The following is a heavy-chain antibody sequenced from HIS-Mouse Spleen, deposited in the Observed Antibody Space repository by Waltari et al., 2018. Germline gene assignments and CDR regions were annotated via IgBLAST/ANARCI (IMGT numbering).Heavy chain of an antibody. CDR2: ISYDGSNK. V-gene: IGHV3-30*18. D-gene: IGHD3-16*01. CDR1: GFTFSSYC. J-gene: IGHJ3*02. CDR3: AKASWGEAFDI. Sequence: QVQLVESGGGVVQPGRSLRLSCAASGFTFSSYCMHWVRQAPGKGLEWVAVISYDGSNKYYADSVKGRFTISRDNSKNTLYLQMNSLRAEDTAVYYCAKASWGEAFDIWGQGTMVTVSS.